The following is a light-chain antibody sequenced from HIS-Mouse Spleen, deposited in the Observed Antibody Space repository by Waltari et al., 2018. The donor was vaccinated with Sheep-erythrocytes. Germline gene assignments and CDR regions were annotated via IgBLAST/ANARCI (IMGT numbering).Light chain of an antibody. CDR1: QSVLYSSNNKNY. V-gene: IGKV4-1*01. J-gene: IGKJ4*01. Sequence: DIVMTQSPDSLAVSLGERATINCKSSQSVLYSSNNKNYLAWYQQKPGQPPKLLIYWASTRESGDPDRFSGSGSGTDFTLTISSLQAEDVAVYYCQQYYSTLTFGGGTKVEIK. CDR3: QQYYSTLT. CDR2: WAS.